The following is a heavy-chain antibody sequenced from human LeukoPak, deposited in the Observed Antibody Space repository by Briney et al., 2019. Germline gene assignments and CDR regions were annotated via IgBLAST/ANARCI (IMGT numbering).Heavy chain of an antibody. CDR2: IYYSGST. CDR3: AREYDIVATRFFDY. CDR1: GGSSSSYY. V-gene: IGHV4-59*01. J-gene: IGHJ4*02. Sequence: SETLTLTYTVYGGSSSSYYWSWIRQPPGKGLEWIGYIYYSGSTNYNPSLKSRVTISVDTSKNQFSLKLSSVTAADTAVYYCAREYDIVATRFFDYWGQGTLVTVSS. D-gene: IGHD5-12*01.